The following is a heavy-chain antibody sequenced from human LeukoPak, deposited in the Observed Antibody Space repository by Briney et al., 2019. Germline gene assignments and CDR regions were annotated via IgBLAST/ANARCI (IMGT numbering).Heavy chain of an antibody. D-gene: IGHD1-26*01. Sequence: SQTLSLTCSISGDSVSSNRAALNWIRQSPSRGLEWLGRTYYRSKWNNDYAVSVKSRITINPDTSKNQFSLQLNSVTPDDTAVYYCAGGGGTLNYWGQGTLVTVSS. J-gene: IGHJ4*02. CDR1: GDSVSSNRAA. CDR3: AGGGGTLNY. V-gene: IGHV6-1*01. CDR2: TYYRSKWNN.